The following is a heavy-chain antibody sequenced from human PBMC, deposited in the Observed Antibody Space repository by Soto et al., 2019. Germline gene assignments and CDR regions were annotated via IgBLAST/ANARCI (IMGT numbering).Heavy chain of an antibody. J-gene: IGHJ5*02. CDR2: IIPIFGTA. CDR3: AQSPATFGVVANWFDP. D-gene: IGHD3-3*01. Sequence: ASVKVSCKASGGTFSSYAISWVRQAPGQGLEWMGGIIPIFGTANYAQKFQGRVTITADESTSTAYMELSSLRSEDTAVYYCAQSPATFGVVANWFDPWGQGTLVTVLL. V-gene: IGHV1-69*13. CDR1: GGTFSSYA.